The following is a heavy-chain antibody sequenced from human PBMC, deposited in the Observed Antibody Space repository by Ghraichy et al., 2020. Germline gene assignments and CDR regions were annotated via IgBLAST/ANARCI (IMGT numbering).Heavy chain of an antibody. CDR3: ARDLRITMVRGVIPLDP. CDR1: GYTFTSYY. V-gene: IGHV1-46*01. J-gene: IGHJ5*02. D-gene: IGHD3-10*01. CDR2: INPSGGST. Sequence: ASVKVSCKASGYTFTSYYMHWVRQAPGQGLEWMGIINPSGGSTSYAQKFQGRVTMTRDTSTSTVYMELSSLRSEDTAVYYCARDLRITMVRGVIPLDPWGQGTLVTVSS.